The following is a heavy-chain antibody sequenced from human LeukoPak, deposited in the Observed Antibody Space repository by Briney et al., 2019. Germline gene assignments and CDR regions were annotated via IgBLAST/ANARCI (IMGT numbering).Heavy chain of an antibody. Sequence: SVKVSCKASGGTFSSYAISWVRQAPGQGLEWMGRIIPIFGTANYAQKFQGRVTITTDESTSTAYMELSSLRSEDTAVYYCARELEDIVVVPAAVDYWGQGTLVTVSS. D-gene: IGHD2-2*01. CDR1: GGTFSSYA. J-gene: IGHJ4*02. CDR3: ARELEDIVVVPAAVDY. CDR2: IIPIFGTA. V-gene: IGHV1-69*05.